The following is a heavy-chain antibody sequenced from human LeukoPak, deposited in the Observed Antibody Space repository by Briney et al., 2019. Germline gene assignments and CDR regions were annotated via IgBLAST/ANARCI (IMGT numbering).Heavy chain of an antibody. CDR2: IYYTGST. CDR1: GGSISSYY. J-gene: IGHJ4*02. D-gene: IGHD5-18*01. CDR3: ARGALISYSYGPFDY. V-gene: IGHV4-59*01. Sequence: SETLSLTCTVSGGSISSYYWSWIRQPPGKGLEWIGYIYYTGSTNYNPSLKSRATISVDTSKNQFSLKLSSVTAADTAVYYCARGALISYSYGPFDYWGQGTLVTVSS.